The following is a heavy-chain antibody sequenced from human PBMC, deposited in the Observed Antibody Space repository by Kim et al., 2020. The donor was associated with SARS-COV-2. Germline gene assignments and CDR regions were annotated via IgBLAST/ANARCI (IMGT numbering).Heavy chain of an antibody. V-gene: IGHV3-30*04. J-gene: IGHJ6*02. Sequence: GGSLRLSCAASGFTFSSYAMHWVRQAPGKGLEWVAVISYDGSNKYYADSVKGRFTISRDNSKNTLYLQMNSLRAEDTAVYYCARDLHRGLRYFDWLLPYGMDVWGQGTTVTVSS. D-gene: IGHD3-9*01. CDR2: ISYDGSNK. CDR1: GFTFSSYA. CDR3: ARDLHRGLRYFDWLLPYGMDV.